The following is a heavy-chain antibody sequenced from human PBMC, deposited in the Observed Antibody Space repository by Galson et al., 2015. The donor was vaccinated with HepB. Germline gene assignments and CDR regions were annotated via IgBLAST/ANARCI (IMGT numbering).Heavy chain of an antibody. D-gene: IGHD4-11*01. CDR2: IWFDGSKD. J-gene: IGHJ4*02. CDR3: ARYYGNYRAFDS. V-gene: IGHV3-33*01. Sequence: SLRLSCAASGFAFSSHGMHWVRQAPGKGLEWVALIWFDGSKDYYADSVKGRFTISRDDSNNMLYLQMNNLRVDDTAVYYCARYYGNYRAFDSWGQGTLVTVSS. CDR1: GFAFSSHG.